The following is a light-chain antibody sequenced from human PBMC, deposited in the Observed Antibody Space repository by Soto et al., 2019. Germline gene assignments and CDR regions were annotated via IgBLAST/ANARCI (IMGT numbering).Light chain of an antibody. Sequence: SALPKPASVTVSPGQSITISCTGTISDVGGYDYVSWYQQHPGKAPKLMIYDVSNRPSGVSNRFSGSKSGNTASLTISGLQADDEADYYCSSYTTSSTYVFGTGTKVTVL. CDR1: ISDVGGYDY. CDR3: SSYTTSSTYV. J-gene: IGLJ1*01. CDR2: DVS. V-gene: IGLV2-14*01.